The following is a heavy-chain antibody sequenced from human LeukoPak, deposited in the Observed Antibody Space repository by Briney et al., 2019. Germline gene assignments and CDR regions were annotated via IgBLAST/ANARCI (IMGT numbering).Heavy chain of an antibody. CDR3: VRDRTYYYHTTSAYKGLHP. CDR1: GYTFTGYY. D-gene: IGHD3-22*01. J-gene: IGHJ5*02. Sequence: ASVKVSCKASGYTFTGYYTHCVRQAPGQGLEWRVSINPKNGGTNFAQNFQDRVSRTRDTPSSTAYMELFSLTSDDTALYFCVRDRTYYYHTTSAYKGLHPWGQGTPVTVSS. CDR2: INPKNGGT. V-gene: IGHV1-2*02.